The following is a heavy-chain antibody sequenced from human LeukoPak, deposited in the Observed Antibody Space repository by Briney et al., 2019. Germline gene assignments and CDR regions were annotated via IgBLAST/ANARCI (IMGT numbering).Heavy chain of an antibody. CDR2: IYYSGST. V-gene: IGHV4-59*01. CDR1: GGSIGSYY. D-gene: IGHD5-24*01. Sequence: SETLSLTCTVSGGSIGSYYWSWIRQPPGKGLEWIGYIYYSGSTNYNPSLKSRVTISVDTSKNQFSLKLSSVTAADTAVYYCARDGYNFEVAYWGQGTLVTVSS. J-gene: IGHJ4*02. CDR3: ARDGYNFEVAY.